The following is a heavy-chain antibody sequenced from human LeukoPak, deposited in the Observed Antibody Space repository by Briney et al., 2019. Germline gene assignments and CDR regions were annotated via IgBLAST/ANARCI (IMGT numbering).Heavy chain of an antibody. CDR2: ISSSGNNR. CDR1: GFTFSSYE. D-gene: IGHD3-10*01. CDR3: AKRASGTYYYIDY. Sequence: PGGSLRLSCAASGFTFSSYEMNWVRQAPGKGLEWVSYISSSGNNRYYADFVRGRFTISRDNAKNSLYLQMNSLRAEDTAVYYCAKRASGTYYYIDYWGQGTLVTVSS. V-gene: IGHV3-48*03. J-gene: IGHJ4*02.